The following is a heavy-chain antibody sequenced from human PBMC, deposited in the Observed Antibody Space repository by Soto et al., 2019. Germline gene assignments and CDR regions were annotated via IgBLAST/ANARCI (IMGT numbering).Heavy chain of an antibody. CDR3: AVRYYYDSSGARPEGRYYYYGMDV. CDR2: ISAYNGNT. J-gene: IGHJ6*02. V-gene: IGHV1-18*04. CDR1: GYTFTSYC. D-gene: IGHD3-22*01. Sequence: GASVKVSCKASGYTFTSYCISWVRQPPGQGLEWMGWISAYNGNTNYAKKLQGRVTMTTDTSTSTAYMELRSLRSDDTAVYYCAVRYYYDSSGARPEGRYYYYGMDVWGQGTTVTVSS.